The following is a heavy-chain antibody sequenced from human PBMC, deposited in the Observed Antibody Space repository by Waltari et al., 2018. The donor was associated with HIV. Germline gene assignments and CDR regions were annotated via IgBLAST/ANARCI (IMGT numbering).Heavy chain of an antibody. J-gene: IGHJ4*03. D-gene: IGHD1-20*01. CDR2: IWYDGGNE. CDR1: GTLFNNFG. CDR3: ARDWTITATTRVDF. V-gene: IGHV3-33*01. Sequence: QVQLAESGGGVVQPGRSLRRFCVAAGTLFNNFGTHWVRQKPGKGLGWVAAIWYDGGNEYYADSVKGRFTISRDNSKNTLYLQMNSLRAEDTAVYYCARDWTITATTRVDFWGPGTLVTVSS.